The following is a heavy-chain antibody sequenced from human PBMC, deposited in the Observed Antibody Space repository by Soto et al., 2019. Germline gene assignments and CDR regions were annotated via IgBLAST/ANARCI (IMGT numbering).Heavy chain of an antibody. CDR2: ISGSGDST. V-gene: IGHV3-23*01. D-gene: IGHD5-12*01. CDR3: AKVGGYSVGYQFDY. CDR1: GFTFSSYA. Sequence: GGPLRLSCAASGFTFSSYAMTWVRQVPGKGLEWVLDISGSGDSTYYADSVKGRLTISRDNSKNTLYLQMNSLRAEDTAVYYCAKVGGYSVGYQFDYWGQGTLVTVSS. J-gene: IGHJ4*02.